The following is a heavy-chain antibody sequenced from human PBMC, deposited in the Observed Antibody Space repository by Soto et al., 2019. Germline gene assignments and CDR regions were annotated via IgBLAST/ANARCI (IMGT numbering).Heavy chain of an antibody. J-gene: IGHJ6*02. CDR1: GFTFSSYS. Sequence: VGSLRLSCAASGFTFSSYSMNWVRQAPGKGLEWVAYISSRSTTIHYADSVKGRFTISRDNAKNSLYLQMNSLRDEDTAVYYCALRFLEWLYYPYYGMDVWGPGTTVTVSS. CDR2: ISSRSTTI. V-gene: IGHV3-48*02. CDR3: ALRFLEWLYYPYYGMDV. D-gene: IGHD3-3*01.